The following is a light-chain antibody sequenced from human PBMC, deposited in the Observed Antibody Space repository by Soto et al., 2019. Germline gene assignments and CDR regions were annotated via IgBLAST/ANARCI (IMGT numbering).Light chain of an antibody. Sequence: EIVMTQSPATLSVSPGETATLSCRASQSVGSAVAWYQHKPGQAPRLLIVAASIRATGVPGRFSGGGSGTEFTLTISSLQSEDFAVYYGQQYKNWPPLTFGGGTTVEIK. CDR1: QSVGSA. J-gene: IGKJ4*01. CDR3: QQYKNWPPLT. V-gene: IGKV3-15*01. CDR2: AAS.